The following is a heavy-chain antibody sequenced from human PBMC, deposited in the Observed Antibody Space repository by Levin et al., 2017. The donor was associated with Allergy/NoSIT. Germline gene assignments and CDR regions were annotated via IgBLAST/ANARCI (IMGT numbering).Heavy chain of an antibody. D-gene: IGHD5-18*01. J-gene: IGHJ4*02. CDR1: GFTFSSYW. CDR3: AREYRQLPLTD. CDR2: INDDGTKT. Sequence: GESLKISCAASGFTFSSYWMSWVRQAPGKGLEWVANINDDGTKTYYVDSVKGRFTISRDNAKNSLYLQMNSLRAEDTAIYYCAREYRQLPLTDWGQGTLVTVSS. V-gene: IGHV3-7*01.